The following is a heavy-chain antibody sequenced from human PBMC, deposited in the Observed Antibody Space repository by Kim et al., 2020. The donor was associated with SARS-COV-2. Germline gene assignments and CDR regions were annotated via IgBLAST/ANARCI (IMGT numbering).Heavy chain of an antibody. Sequence: GGSLRLSCAASGFTFSSYAMSWVRQAPGKGLEWVSAISGSGGSTYYADSVKGRFTISRDNSKNTLYLQMNSLRAEDTAVYYCAKAPIAVAGTLGAFDIWGQGTMGTVSS. CDR2: ISGSGGST. J-gene: IGHJ3*02. V-gene: IGHV3-23*01. CDR1: GFTFSSYA. CDR3: AKAPIAVAGTLGAFDI. D-gene: IGHD6-19*01.